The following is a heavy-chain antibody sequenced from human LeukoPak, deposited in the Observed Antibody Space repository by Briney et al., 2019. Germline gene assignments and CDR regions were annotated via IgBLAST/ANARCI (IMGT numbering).Heavy chain of an antibody. V-gene: IGHV3-7*01. CDR3: ATEDFWSGYSDY. Sequence: GGSLRLSCAASGFTFINYWMSWVRQAPGQGLPSVANIKQYGSVQSYVDSVMGRFTLSRDNAKNSLYLQMNSLRAEDTAVYYCATEDFWSGYSDYWGQGTLVTVSS. J-gene: IGHJ4*02. CDR1: GFTFINYW. CDR2: IKQYGSVQ. D-gene: IGHD3-3*01.